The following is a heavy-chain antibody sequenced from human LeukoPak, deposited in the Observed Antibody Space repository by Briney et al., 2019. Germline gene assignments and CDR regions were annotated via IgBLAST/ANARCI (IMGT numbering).Heavy chain of an antibody. Sequence: VASAKVSCKASGYTFTSYDINWVRQATGQGLEWMGWMNPNSGNTGYAQKFQGRVTMTRNTSISTAYMELSSLRSEDTAVYYCARGPGRWLQSYYWGQGTLVTVSS. CDR2: MNPNSGNT. V-gene: IGHV1-8*01. D-gene: IGHD5-24*01. J-gene: IGHJ4*02. CDR1: GYTFTSYD. CDR3: ARGPGRWLQSYY.